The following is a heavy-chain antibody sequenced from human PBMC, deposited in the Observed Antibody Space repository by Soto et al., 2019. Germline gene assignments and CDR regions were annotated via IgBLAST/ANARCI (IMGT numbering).Heavy chain of an antibody. CDR2: ISYDGSNK. CDR3: ARVIRPLYYFDY. V-gene: IGHV3-30-3*01. D-gene: IGHD1-1*01. Sequence: PGGSLRLSCAASGFTFSSYAMHWVRQDPGKGLEWVAVISYDGSNKYYADPVKGRFTISRDNSKNTLYLQMNSLRAEDTAVYYCARVIRPLYYFDYWGQGTLVTVSS. CDR1: GFTFSSYA. J-gene: IGHJ4*02.